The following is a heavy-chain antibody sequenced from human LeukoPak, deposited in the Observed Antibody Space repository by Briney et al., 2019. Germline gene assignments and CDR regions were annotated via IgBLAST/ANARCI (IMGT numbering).Heavy chain of an antibody. CDR3: ARAKTRYDFWSGNYYYYGMDV. Sequence: ASVKVSCRASGYTFTGYYMHWVRQAPGQGLEWMGWINPNSGGTNYAQKFQGWVTMTRNTSISTAYMELSSLRSEDTAVYYCARAKTRYDFWSGNYYYYGMDVWGQGTTVTVSS. J-gene: IGHJ6*02. V-gene: IGHV1-2*04. CDR2: INPNSGGT. CDR1: GYTFTGYY. D-gene: IGHD3-3*01.